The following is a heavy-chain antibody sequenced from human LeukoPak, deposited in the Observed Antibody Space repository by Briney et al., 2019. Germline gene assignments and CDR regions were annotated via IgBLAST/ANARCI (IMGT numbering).Heavy chain of an antibody. CDR3: ARDYGGKFDY. J-gene: IGHJ4*02. Sequence: SETLSLTCTVSGGSISSYYWSWIRQPPGKGLEWIGYISYSGSTKYNPSLKSRVTISVDTSKNQFSLKLSSVTAAHTAVYYCARDYGGKFDYWGQGTLVTVSS. CDR1: GGSISSYY. D-gene: IGHD4-23*01. CDR2: ISYSGST. V-gene: IGHV4-59*01.